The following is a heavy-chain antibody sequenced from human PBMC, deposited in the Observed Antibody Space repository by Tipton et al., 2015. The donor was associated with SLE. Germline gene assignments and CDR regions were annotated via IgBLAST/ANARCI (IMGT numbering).Heavy chain of an antibody. CDR1: GFTFSRYW. D-gene: IGHD5-12*01. Sequence: SLRPSCAASGFTFSRYWMHWVRQAPGKGLEWVAVMSYDGSSDYYADSVKDRFTMSRDNSRTTLYLHMNSLRLEDAAMYYCARDVRSGYDELLDNWGQGTLVAVSS. V-gene: IGHV3-30*03. J-gene: IGHJ4*02. CDR3: ARDVRSGYDELLDN. CDR2: MSYDGSSD.